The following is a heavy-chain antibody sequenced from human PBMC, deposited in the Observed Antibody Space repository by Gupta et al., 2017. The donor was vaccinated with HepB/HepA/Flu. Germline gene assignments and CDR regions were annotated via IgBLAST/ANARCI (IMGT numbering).Heavy chain of an antibody. CDR3: ARVRATVVTRFDY. V-gene: IGHV4-34*01. D-gene: IGHD4-23*01. CDR2: INHSGST. Sequence: QVQLQLWGAGLVKPSETLPLTCVVYGGSFSGHYWSRIRQPPGKGLEWIGEINHSGSTNYNPSLKRRVTISVDTSKNQFSLKLSSVTAADTAVYYCARVRATVVTRFDYWGQGTLVTVSS. J-gene: IGHJ4*02. CDR1: GGSFSGHY.